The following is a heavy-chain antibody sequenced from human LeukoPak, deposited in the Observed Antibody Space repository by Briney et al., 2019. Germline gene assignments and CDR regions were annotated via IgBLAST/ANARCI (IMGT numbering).Heavy chain of an antibody. CDR1: GGSISSYY. CDR3: ARVPYGGSASLFDY. Sequence: PSETQSLTCTVSGGSISSYYWSWLRQPPGKGLEWIGYIYSSGGTNYNPSLKSRVTISVDTSKNQFSLKLSSVTAADTAYYYCARVPYGGSASLFDYWGQGTLVTVSS. J-gene: IGHJ4*02. V-gene: IGHV4-59*01. CDR2: IYSSGGT. D-gene: IGHD6-6*01.